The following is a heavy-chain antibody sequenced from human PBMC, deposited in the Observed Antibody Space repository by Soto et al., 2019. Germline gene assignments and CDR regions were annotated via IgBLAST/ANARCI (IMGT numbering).Heavy chain of an antibody. D-gene: IGHD4-17*01. V-gene: IGHV4-30-4*01. CDR3: AREIIPLTTDWYFDL. J-gene: IGHJ2*01. Sequence: QVQLQESGPGLVKPSQTLSLTCTVSGGSISGGVYYWSWIRQPPGKGLEWIGYIFDSGSTYYNPSPKSRLTISVDTSKNQFSLRLSSVTAADTAVYYCAREIIPLTTDWYFDLWGRGTLVTVSS. CDR2: IFDSGST. CDR1: GGSISGGVYY.